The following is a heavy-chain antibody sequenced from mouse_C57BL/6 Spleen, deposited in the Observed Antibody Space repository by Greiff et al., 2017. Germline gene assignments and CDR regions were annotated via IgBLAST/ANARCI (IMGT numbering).Heavy chain of an antibody. Sequence: VQLQQPGAELVKPGASVKMSCKASGYTFTSYWITWVKQRPGQGLEWIGDIYPGSGSTNYNEKFKSKATLTVDTSSSTAYMQLSSLTSEDSAVYFCARVIYYGNYQYAMDYWGQGTSVTVSS. V-gene: IGHV1-55*01. CDR2: IYPGSGST. CDR3: ARVIYYGNYQYAMDY. CDR1: GYTFTSYW. J-gene: IGHJ4*01. D-gene: IGHD2-1*01.